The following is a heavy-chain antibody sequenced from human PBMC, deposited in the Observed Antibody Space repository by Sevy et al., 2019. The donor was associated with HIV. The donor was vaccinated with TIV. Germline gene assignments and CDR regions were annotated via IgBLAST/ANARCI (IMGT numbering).Heavy chain of an antibody. Sequence: SETLSLTCTVSGGSISSGGYYWSWIRQHPGKGLEWIGYIYYSGSTYYNPSLKSRVTISVVTSKNQFSLKLSSVTAADTAVYYCARGDYDYVWGSSPPFFDPWGQGTLVTV. V-gene: IGHV4-31*03. D-gene: IGHD3-16*01. J-gene: IGHJ5*02. CDR1: GGSISSGGYY. CDR3: ARGDYDYVWGSSPPFFDP. CDR2: IYYSGST.